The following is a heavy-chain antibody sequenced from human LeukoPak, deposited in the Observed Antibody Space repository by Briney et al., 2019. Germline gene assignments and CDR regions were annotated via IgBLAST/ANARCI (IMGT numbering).Heavy chain of an antibody. CDR2: IIPIFGTA. D-gene: IGHD2-2*01. CDR3: ARVWCSSTSCYGPRDGLGY. J-gene: IGHJ4*02. Sequence: SVKVSCKASGGTFSSCAISWVRQAPGQGLEWMGGIIPIFGTANYAQKFQGRVTITTDESTSTAYMELSSLRSEDTAVYYCARVWCSSTSCYGPRDGLGYWGQGTLVTVSS. V-gene: IGHV1-69*05. CDR1: GGTFSSCA.